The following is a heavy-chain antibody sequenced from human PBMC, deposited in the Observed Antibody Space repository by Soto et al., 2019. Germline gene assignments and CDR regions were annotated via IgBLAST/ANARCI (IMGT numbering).Heavy chain of an antibody. J-gene: IGHJ4*02. CDR1: GGTFSSYT. V-gene: IGHV1-69*02. CDR2: IIPILGIA. D-gene: IGHD6-19*01. Sequence: QVQLVQSGAEVKKPGSSVKVSCKASGGTFSSYTISWVRQAPGQGLEWMGRIIPILGIANYAQKFQGRVTITADKSTSTAYMELSSLRSEYTAVYYCARYLGISVAAPHDYWGPGTLVTGSS. CDR3: ARYLGISVAAPHDY.